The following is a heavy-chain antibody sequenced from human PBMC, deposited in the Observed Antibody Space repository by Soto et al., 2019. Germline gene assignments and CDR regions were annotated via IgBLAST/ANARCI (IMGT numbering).Heavy chain of an antibody. Sequence: QVQLVESGGGVIQPGRSLRLSCAASGFTFSGHAMHWDRQAPGKELEWVAVVSHDGNNKYHADSVQGRLTISRDNSKDTVYLQMHGLRAEDTAVYYCAKGDYDRGAYYYLYYFDFWGQGTLVTVSS. V-gene: IGHV3-30*18. CDR1: GFTFSGHA. D-gene: IGHD3-22*01. CDR3: AKGDYDRGAYYYLYYFDF. CDR2: VSHDGNNK. J-gene: IGHJ4*02.